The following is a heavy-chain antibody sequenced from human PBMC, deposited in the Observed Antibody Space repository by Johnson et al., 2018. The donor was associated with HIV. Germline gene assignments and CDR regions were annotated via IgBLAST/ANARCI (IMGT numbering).Heavy chain of an antibody. V-gene: IGHV3-20*04. Sequence: VQLVESGGVVVQPGGSLRLSCAASGFTFHDYAMHWVRQAPGKGLEWVSGINWNCGRTGCGDSVMGRFTISRDNAKNSLYLQMNSLRAEDTAVYYCTTDRRWELRDDAFDIWGQGTMVTVSS. D-gene: IGHD1-26*01. CDR3: TTDRRWELRDDAFDI. J-gene: IGHJ3*02. CDR2: INWNCGRT. CDR1: GFTFHDYA.